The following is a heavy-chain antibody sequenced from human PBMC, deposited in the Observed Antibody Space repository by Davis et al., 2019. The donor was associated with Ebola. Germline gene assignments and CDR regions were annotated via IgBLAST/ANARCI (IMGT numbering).Heavy chain of an antibody. V-gene: IGHV3-23*01. J-gene: IGHJ4*02. CDR1: RFTFSNYA. D-gene: IGHD1-1*01. CDR3: AKGPETGRFEY. CDR2: ISGSGNST. Sequence: GESLKISCAASRFTFSNYAMSWVRQAPGKGLEWVSAISGSGNSTYYADSVKGRFTISRDNSKNTLYLQMKSLRAEDTAVYYCAKGPETGRFEYWGQGTLVTVSA.